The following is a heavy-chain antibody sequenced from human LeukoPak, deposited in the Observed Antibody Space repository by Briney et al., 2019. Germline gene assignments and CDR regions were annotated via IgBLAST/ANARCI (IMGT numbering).Heavy chain of an antibody. J-gene: IGHJ4*02. V-gene: IGHV3-30-3*01. Sequence: GRSLRLSCAASGFTFSSYAMHWVRQAPGKGLEWVAVISYDGSNKYYADSVKGRFTISRDNSKNTLYLQMYSLRAEDTAVYYCARDSGSYYEYYFDYWGQGTLVTVSS. D-gene: IGHD1-26*01. CDR2: ISYDGSNK. CDR1: GFTFSSYA. CDR3: ARDSGSYYEYYFDY.